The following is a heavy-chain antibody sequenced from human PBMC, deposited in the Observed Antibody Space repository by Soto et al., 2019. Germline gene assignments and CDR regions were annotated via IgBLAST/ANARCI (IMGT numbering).Heavy chain of an antibody. CDR2: SHHSGST. D-gene: IGHD1-26*01. J-gene: IGHJ6*02. Sequence: LSLTCAVSGGSISRSYWWSWVRQFPGKGLEWIGESHHSGSTNYNPSLKSRVIMSVDKSKNQFSLELTSVTGADTADYYCARDTNQWESLGHGMDVWGQGTTVTVSS. CDR1: GGSISRSYW. CDR3: ARDTNQWESLGHGMDV. V-gene: IGHV4-4*02.